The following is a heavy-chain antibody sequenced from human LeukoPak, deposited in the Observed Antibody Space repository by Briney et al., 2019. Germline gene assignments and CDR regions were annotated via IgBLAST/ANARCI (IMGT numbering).Heavy chain of an antibody. D-gene: IGHD5-24*01. Sequence: SETLSLTCAVYGGSFSGYYWSWIRQPPGKGLEWIGEINHSGSTNYNPSLKSRVTISVDTSKNQFSLKLSSVTAADTAVYYCARGLAEMATTYYFDYWGQGTLVTVS. CDR2: INHSGST. CDR3: ARGLAEMATTYYFDY. J-gene: IGHJ4*02. V-gene: IGHV4-34*01. CDR1: GGSFSGYY.